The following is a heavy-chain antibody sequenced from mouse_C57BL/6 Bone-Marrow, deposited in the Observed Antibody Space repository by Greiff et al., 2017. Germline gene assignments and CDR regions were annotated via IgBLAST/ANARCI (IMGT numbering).Heavy chain of an antibody. CDR1: GYTFTNYG. CDR3: ARLGPRAWFAY. J-gene: IGHJ3*01. CDR2: IYPRSGNT. V-gene: IGHV1-81*01. Sequence: QVQLQQSGAELARPGASVKLSCKASGYTFTNYGISWVKQRTGQGLEWIGEIYPRSGNTYYNEKFKGKATLTADKSSSTAYMELRSLTSEDSAVYFCARLGPRAWFAYWGQGTLVTVSA.